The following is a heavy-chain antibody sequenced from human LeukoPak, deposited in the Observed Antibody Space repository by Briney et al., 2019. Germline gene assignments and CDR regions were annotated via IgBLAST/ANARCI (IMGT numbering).Heavy chain of an antibody. J-gene: IGHJ4*02. CDR3: AKCFPYGSGSYYRAFDY. V-gene: IGHV3-23*01. Sequence: PGGSLRLSCAASGFTFSSYAMSWVRQAPGKGLEWVSAISGSGGSTYYADSVKGRFTISRDNSKNTLYLQMNSLRAEDTAVYYCAKCFPYGSGSYYRAFDYWGQGTLVTVSS. D-gene: IGHD3-10*01. CDR1: GFTFSSYA. CDR2: ISGSGGST.